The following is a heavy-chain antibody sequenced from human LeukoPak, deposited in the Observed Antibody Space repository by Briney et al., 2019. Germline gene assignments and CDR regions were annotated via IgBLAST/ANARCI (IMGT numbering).Heavy chain of an antibody. CDR1: GFTFSYYS. D-gene: IGHD3-10*01. CDR2: ISGSSNLK. Sequence: PGGSLRLSCAASGFTFSYYSMSWIRQAPGKGLEWISYISGSSNLKHFADSVKGRFTISRDNAKESLYLQMDSLRDEDTAFYYCARGIFYGSGSQSFDYWGQGTLVTVSS. CDR3: ARGIFYGSGSQSFDY. J-gene: IGHJ4*02. V-gene: IGHV3-48*02.